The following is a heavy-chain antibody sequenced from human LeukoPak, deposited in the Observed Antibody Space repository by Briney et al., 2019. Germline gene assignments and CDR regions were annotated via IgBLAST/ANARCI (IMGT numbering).Heavy chain of an antibody. D-gene: IGHD3-22*01. J-gene: IGHJ3*02. CDR3: ARAIRPPTYYYDSSGYGDAFDI. V-gene: IGHV1-18*01. CDR2: ISAYNGNT. Sequence: ASVKVSCKASGYTFTSYGISWVRQAPGQGLEWMGWISAYNGNTNYAQKLQGRVTMTTDTSTSTAYMELRSLRSDDTAVYYCARAIRPPTYYYDSSGYGDAFDIRGQGTMVTVSS. CDR1: GYTFTSYG.